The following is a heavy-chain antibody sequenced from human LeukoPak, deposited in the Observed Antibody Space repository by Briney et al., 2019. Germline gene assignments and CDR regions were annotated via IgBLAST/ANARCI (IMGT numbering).Heavy chain of an antibody. Sequence: SETLSLTCTVSGGSISSYYWSWIRQPPGKGLEWIGYIYYSGSTNYNPSLMSRVTISVDTSKNQFSLKLSSVTPADTAVYYCARGGYYGSGNDFRFDPWGQGTLVTVSS. D-gene: IGHD3-10*01. CDR3: ARGGYYGSGNDFRFDP. CDR1: GGSISSYY. J-gene: IGHJ5*02. CDR2: IYYSGST. V-gene: IGHV4-59*01.